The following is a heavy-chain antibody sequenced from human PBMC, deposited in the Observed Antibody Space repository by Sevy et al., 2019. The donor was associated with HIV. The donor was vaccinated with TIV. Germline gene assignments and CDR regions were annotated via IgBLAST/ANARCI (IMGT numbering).Heavy chain of an antibody. CDR1: GGTFINYA. Sequence: ASVKVSCKASGGTFINYAVTWVRQAPGQGLEWMGGFIPMFDTTNSAQKFQGRVTLTADGSTSTASMELSSLRSEDTAVYYCASSYFDSSGYSPLFYYGMDVWGQGTTVTVSS. CDR2: FIPMFDTT. V-gene: IGHV1-69*13. CDR3: ASSYFDSSGYSPLFYYGMDV. J-gene: IGHJ6*02. D-gene: IGHD3-22*01.